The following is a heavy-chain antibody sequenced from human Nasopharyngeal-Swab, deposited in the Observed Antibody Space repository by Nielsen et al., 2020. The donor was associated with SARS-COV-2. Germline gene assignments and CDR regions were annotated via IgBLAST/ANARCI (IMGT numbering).Heavy chain of an antibody. V-gene: IGHV3-20*04. CDR1: GFTFDDYG. J-gene: IGHJ6*03. CDR2: LNWNGGSS. D-gene: IGHD3-16*01. Sequence: GGPLRLSCAASGFTFDDYGMSWVRQAPGKGLEWVSGLNWNGGSSSYADSVKGRFTISRDSFKNTLYLQLNSLRAEDTAVYYCAKDHKMDSGGGVGYMDVWGKGTTVTVSS. CDR3: AKDHKMDSGGGVGYMDV.